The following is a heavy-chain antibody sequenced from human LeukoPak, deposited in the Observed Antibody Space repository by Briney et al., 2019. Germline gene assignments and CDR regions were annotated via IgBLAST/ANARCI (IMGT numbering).Heavy chain of an antibody. Sequence: SETLSLTCAVSGGSISSYYWSWIRQPPGKGLEWIGSICHRGSTYYNPSLKSRVTISVDTSKNQFSLKLSSVIAADTAVYYCARVRIQLWSRGAFDIWGQGTMVTVSS. J-gene: IGHJ3*02. CDR3: ARVRIQLWSRGAFDI. CDR1: GGSISSYY. V-gene: IGHV4-59*01. D-gene: IGHD5-18*01. CDR2: ICHRGST.